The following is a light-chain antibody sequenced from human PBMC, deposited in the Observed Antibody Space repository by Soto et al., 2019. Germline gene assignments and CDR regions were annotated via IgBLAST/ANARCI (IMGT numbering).Light chain of an antibody. V-gene: IGKV3-11*01. Sequence: EIVLTQSPATLSLSPGERATLSFSASQSVSSYLAWYQQKPGQAPRLLIYDASNRATGIPARFSGSGSGTDFTLTISSLEPEDFAVYYCQQRSNWPPGFGQGTRLEI. CDR1: QSVSSY. CDR3: QQRSNWPPG. J-gene: IGKJ5*01. CDR2: DAS.